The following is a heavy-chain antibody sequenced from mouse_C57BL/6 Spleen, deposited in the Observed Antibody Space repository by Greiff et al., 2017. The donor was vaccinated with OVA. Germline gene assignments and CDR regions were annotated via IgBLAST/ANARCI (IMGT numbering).Heavy chain of an antibody. CDR2: INPYNGGT. J-gene: IGHJ2*01. CDR1: GYTFTDYY. Sequence: EVQLQQSGPVLVKPGASVKMSCKASGYTFTDYYMNWVKQSHGKSLEWIGVINPYNGGTSYNQKFKGKATLTVDKSSSTAYMELNSLTSEDSAVYYCAREGAYGPFDYWGQGTTLTVSS. CDR3: AREGAYGPFDY. D-gene: IGHD1-1*02. V-gene: IGHV1-19*01.